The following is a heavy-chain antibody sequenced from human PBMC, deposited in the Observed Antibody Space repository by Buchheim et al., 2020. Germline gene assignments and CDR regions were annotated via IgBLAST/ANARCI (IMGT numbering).Heavy chain of an antibody. CDR3: ARDGLGSSKGFVDY. CDR2: IYYSGST. V-gene: IGHV4-39*07. Sequence: QLQLQESGPGLMKPSETLSLTCTVSGGSINSRDYYWVWIRQPPGKGLEWIASIYYSGSTNYNPSLKSRVTISIDTSKTQFFLKLSSVTAADTAVYYCARDGLGSSKGFVDYWGQGTL. CDR1: GGSINSRDYY. D-gene: IGHD6-13*01. J-gene: IGHJ4*02.